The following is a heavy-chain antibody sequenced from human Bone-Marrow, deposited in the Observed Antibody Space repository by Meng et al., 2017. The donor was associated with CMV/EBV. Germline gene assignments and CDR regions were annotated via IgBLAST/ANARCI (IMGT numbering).Heavy chain of an antibody. CDR2: IKQDGSEK. CDR3: AREKTGTTYENYYYYGMDV. D-gene: IGHD1-7*01. CDR1: GFTFSNYW. Sequence: GESLKISCAVSGFTFSNYWMSWVRQAPGKGLEWVANIKQDGSEKYYVDSVKGRFTISRDNAKNSLYLQMNNLRAEDTAVYYCAREKTGTTYENYYYYGMDVWGQGTSATVSS. J-gene: IGHJ6*02. V-gene: IGHV3-7*01.